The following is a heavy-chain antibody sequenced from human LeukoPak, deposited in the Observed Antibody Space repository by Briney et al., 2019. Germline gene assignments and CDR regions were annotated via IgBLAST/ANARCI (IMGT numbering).Heavy chain of an antibody. CDR1: GGSFSGYY. CDR2: INHSGST. CDR3: ARDYYDILTGYYSFDY. V-gene: IGHV4-34*01. Sequence: PSETLPLTCAVYGGSFSGYYWSWIRQPPGKGLEWIGEINHSGSTNYNPSLKSRVTISVDTSKNQFFLKLSSVTAADTAVYYCARDYYDILTGYYSFDYWGQGTLVTVSS. J-gene: IGHJ4*02. D-gene: IGHD3-9*01.